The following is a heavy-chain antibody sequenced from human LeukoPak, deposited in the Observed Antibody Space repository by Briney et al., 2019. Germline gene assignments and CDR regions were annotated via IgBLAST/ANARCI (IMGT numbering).Heavy chain of an antibody. V-gene: IGHV4-38-2*02. J-gene: IGHJ4*02. D-gene: IGHD6-19*01. CDR1: GYSISSGYY. Sequence: PSETLSLTCTVSGYSISSGYYWGWVRQPPGKGLEWIGSIYRGGSTSWTDNMYHSESTSYNPSLKSRVTISVDKSKNQFSLKLSSVTAADTAVYYCARLKVSRWLVPYYFDYWGQGTLVTVSS. CDR3: ARLKVSRWLVPYYFDY. CDR2: IYRGGST.